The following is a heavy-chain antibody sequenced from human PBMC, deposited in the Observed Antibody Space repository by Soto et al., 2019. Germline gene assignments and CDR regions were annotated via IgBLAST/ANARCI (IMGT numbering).Heavy chain of an antibody. J-gene: IGHJ5*02. CDR2: IFSSGST. V-gene: IGHV4-4*07. CDR3: ARDQGVVVTADNWFGP. Sequence: SETLSLTCTVSGGSVTNYSWVWIRQPAGKGLEWIGRIFSSGSTNYNPSLKGRITMSLDTSKNQFSLKLNSATATDTAVYFCARDQGVVVTADNWFGPWGQGILGTSPQ. CDR1: GGSVTNYS. D-gene: IGHD2-21*02.